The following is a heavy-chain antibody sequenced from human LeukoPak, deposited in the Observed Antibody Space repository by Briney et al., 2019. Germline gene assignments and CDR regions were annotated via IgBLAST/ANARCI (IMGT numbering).Heavy chain of an antibody. CDR1: GGTFSSYA. V-gene: IGHV1-69*05. CDR2: IIPIFGTA. CDR3: AREGWDLGYYYYMDV. Sequence: SVKVSXKASGGTFSSYAISWVRQAPGQGLEWMGGIIPIFGTANYAQKFQGRVTITTDESTSTAYMELSSLRSEDTAVYYCAREGWDLGYYYYMDVWGKGTTVTVSS. J-gene: IGHJ6*03. D-gene: IGHD1-26*01.